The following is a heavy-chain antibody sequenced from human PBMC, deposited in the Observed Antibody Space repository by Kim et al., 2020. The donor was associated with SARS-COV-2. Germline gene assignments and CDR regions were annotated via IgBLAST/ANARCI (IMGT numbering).Heavy chain of an antibody. CDR2: IYHSGTT. CDR1: GYSIRSGYF. D-gene: IGHD3-22*01. Sequence: SETLSLTCTVSGYSIRSGYFWGWIRQPPGGGLEWIGSIYHSGTTYYNPSLKSRVTISVDTSKNQFSLKLSSVTAADTAVYYCASEAGGRYYYDSQRMDVWGQGTTVTVSS. J-gene: IGHJ6*02. V-gene: IGHV4-38-2*02. CDR3: ASEAGGRYYYDSQRMDV.